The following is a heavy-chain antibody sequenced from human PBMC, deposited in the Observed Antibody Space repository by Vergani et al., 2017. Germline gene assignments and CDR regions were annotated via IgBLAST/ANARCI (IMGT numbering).Heavy chain of an antibody. CDR3: ARDRQGNCSGGSCYRRSFDY. CDR2: IIPIFGTA. J-gene: IGHJ4*02. D-gene: IGHD2-15*01. V-gene: IGHV1-69*01. Sequence: VQLVESGGGLVQPGGSLRLSCAASGGTFSSYAISWVRQAPGQGLEWMGGIIPIFGTANYAQKFQGRVTITADESTSTANMELSSLRTEDTAVYYCARDRQGNCSGGSCYRRSFDYWGQGTLVTVAS. CDR1: GGTFSSYA.